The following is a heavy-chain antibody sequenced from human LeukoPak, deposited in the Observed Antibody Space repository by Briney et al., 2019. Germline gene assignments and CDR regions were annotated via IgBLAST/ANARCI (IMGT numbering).Heavy chain of an antibody. CDR1: GFTFSSYG. D-gene: IGHD3-16*01. J-gene: IGHJ6*02. Sequence: AKSLRLSCTASGFTFSSYGMHWVRHAQGKGLEWVAVIWYDGTNTYYADSVKGRFTISRDNSKNTLDLQMNSLRAEDTAVYYCARVGARLRLYGMDVWGQGTTVTVSS. CDR3: ARVGARLRLYGMDV. V-gene: IGHV3-33*01. CDR2: IWYDGTNT.